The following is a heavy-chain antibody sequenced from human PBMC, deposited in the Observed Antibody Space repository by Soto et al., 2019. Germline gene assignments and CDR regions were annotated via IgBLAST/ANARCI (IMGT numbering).Heavy chain of an antibody. V-gene: IGHV3-30-3*01. J-gene: IGHJ6*02. CDR3: ARAKTRGDYGDYDFYYYGMDV. CDR1: GFTFSSYA. CDR2: ISYDGSNK. D-gene: IGHD4-17*01. Sequence: GGSLRLSCAASGFTFSSYAMHWVRQAPGKGLEWVAVISYDGSNKYYADSVKGRFTISRDNSKNTLYLQMNSLRAEDTAVYYCARAKTRGDYGDYDFYYYGMDVWGQGTTVTVSS.